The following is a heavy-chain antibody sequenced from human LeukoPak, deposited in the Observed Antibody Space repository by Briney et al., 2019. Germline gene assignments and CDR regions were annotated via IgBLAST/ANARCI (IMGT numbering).Heavy chain of an antibody. CDR3: AGGAGFLIDY. Sequence: PGGSLRLSCAASGFTFSDAWMSWVRQAPGKGPEWVAIIKKDGSEKYYVDSVKGRFTISRDNAKNSLYLQMNSLRADDTAVYFCAGGAGFLIDYWGQGALVTVSS. J-gene: IGHJ4*02. V-gene: IGHV3-7*01. D-gene: IGHD2/OR15-2a*01. CDR2: IKKDGSEK. CDR1: GFTFSDAW.